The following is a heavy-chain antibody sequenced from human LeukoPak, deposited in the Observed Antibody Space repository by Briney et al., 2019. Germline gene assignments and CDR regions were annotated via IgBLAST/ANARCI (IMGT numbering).Heavy chain of an antibody. CDR1: GFTFSSYS. V-gene: IGHV3-21*01. J-gene: IGHJ4*02. Sequence: GGSLRLSCAASGFTFSSYSMNWVRQAPGKGLEWVSSISSSSSYIYYADSVKGRFTIPRGNAKNSLYLQMNSLRAEDTAVYYCARSPLSLLWFGELFIDYWGQGTLVTVSS. CDR3: ARSPLSLLWFGELFIDY. CDR2: ISSSSSYI. D-gene: IGHD3-10*01.